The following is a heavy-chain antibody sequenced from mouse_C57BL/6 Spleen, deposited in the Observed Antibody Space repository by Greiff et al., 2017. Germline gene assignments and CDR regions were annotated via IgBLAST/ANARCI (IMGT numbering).Heavy chain of an antibody. D-gene: IGHD1-1*01. CDR2: IFPGSGST. J-gene: IGHJ2*01. CDR3: ARSNCGSSYDYFDC. V-gene: IGHV1-75*01. CDR1: GYTFTDYY. Sequence: QVQLKESGPELVKPGASVKISCKASGYTFTDYYINWVKQRPGQGLEWIGWIFPGSGSTYYNEKFKGTATLTVDKSSSTAYMLLSSLTSEDSAVYFCARSNCGSSYDYFDCWGQGTTLTVSS.